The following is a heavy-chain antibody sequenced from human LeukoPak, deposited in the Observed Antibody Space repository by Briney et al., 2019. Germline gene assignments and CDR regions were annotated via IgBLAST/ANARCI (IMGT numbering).Heavy chain of an antibody. CDR3: AADRGYWDGDCLDV. CDR1: GFTFSSSA. Sequence: SVKVSCKASGFTFSSSAVQWLRQPRGQRPEWIGWIVLGSANTNYAQKFQERVTVARDMSTKTVYMELSSLRFEDTAVYYCAADRGYWDGDCLDVWGQGTTVTVSS. V-gene: IGHV1-58*01. D-gene: IGHD2-21*02. CDR2: IVLGSANT. J-gene: IGHJ6*02.